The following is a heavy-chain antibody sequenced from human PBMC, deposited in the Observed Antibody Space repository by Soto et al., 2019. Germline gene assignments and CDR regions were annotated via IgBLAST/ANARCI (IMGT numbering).Heavy chain of an antibody. CDR2: IIPIFGTA. Sequence: SVKVSCKASGYTFTSYAISWVRQAPGQGLEWMGGIIPIFGTANYAQKFQGRVTITADESTSTAYMELSSLRSEDTAVYYCASSVAKYYYYGMDVWGQGTTVTVS. CDR1: GYTFTSYA. J-gene: IGHJ6*02. CDR3: ASSVAKYYYYGMDV. V-gene: IGHV1-69*13. D-gene: IGHD5-12*01.